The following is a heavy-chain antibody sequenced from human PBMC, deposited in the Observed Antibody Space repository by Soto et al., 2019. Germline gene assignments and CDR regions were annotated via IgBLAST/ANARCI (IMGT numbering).Heavy chain of an antibody. Sequence: QAQLVQSGAEVKKPGSSVRLSCSTSGGSFSSYTLNGVRQAPGQGLEWLGRIIPVLTITDYAQKFRGRLTITAGKSSNTAYMELTSLRSDDTAVYYCARRRYCGADCYKNYYFGMDVWGQGTTVTVSS. D-gene: IGHD2-21*02. J-gene: IGHJ6*02. CDR3: ARRRYCGADCYKNYYFGMDV. CDR2: IIPVLTIT. V-gene: IGHV1-69*02. CDR1: GGSFSSYT.